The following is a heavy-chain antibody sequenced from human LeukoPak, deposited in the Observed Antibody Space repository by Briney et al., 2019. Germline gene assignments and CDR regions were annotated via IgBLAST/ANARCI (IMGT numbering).Heavy chain of an antibody. V-gene: IGHV4-59*01. D-gene: IGHD3-10*01. Sequence: PSGTLSLTCTVSGGSISSYYWSWIRQPPGKGLEWIGYIYYSGSTNYNPSLKSRVTISVDTSKNQFSLKLRSVTAADTAVYYCAIAHYYGSGSRIDYWGQGTLVTVSS. CDR1: GGSISSYY. J-gene: IGHJ4*02. CDR2: IYYSGST. CDR3: AIAHYYGSGSRIDY.